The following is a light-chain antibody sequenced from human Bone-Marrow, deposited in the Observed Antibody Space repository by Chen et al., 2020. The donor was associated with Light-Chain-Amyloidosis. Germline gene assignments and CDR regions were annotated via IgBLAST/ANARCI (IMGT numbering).Light chain of an antibody. Sequence: NFVLIQPHSVLESPGKTVTISCTRSSGYIASNYVHWYQQRPGRSPTIVIYEDNQRPSGVPDRFSGSIDRSSNSASLTISGLKTEDEGDYYCQSYDIAKVFGGGTKVTVL. CDR2: EDN. CDR1: SGYIASNY. CDR3: QSYDIAKV. V-gene: IGLV6-57*01. J-gene: IGLJ2*01.